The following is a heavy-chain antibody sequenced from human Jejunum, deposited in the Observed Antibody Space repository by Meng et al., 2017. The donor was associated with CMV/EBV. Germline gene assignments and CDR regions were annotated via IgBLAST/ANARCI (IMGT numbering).Heavy chain of an antibody. V-gene: IGHV3-21*04. Sequence: LKISCAASGFSFSSYSMNWVRQAPGKGLEWVSSISSAGTYSFYADSLRGRFTISRDNAKNSLYLQMNSLRVEDTAIYYCARLSDSWGQGTLVTVSS. CDR3: ARLSDS. CDR2: ISSAGTYS. CDR1: GFSFSSYS. J-gene: IGHJ4*02.